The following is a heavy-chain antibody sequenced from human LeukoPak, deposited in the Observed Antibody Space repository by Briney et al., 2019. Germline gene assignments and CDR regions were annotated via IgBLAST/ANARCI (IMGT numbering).Heavy chain of an antibody. CDR1: GYSFTSYG. CDR3: AREVPTYYYDSTTPRYFDY. Sequence: ASVKVSCMACGYSFTSYGISWVPQAPRPGLEWMGWISAYNGNTNYAQKLQGRVTTTTNTSTSTAYMEMRSMRSDDTAVYYCAREVPTYYYDSTTPRYFDYWGQGTLVTVSS. V-gene: IGHV1-18*01. D-gene: IGHD3-22*01. CDR2: ISAYNGNT. J-gene: IGHJ4*02.